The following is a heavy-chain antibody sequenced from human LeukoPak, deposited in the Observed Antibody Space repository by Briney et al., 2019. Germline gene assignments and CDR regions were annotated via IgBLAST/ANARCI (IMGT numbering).Heavy chain of an antibody. J-gene: IGHJ4*02. CDR2: IYYSGST. D-gene: IGHD4-17*01. Sequence: PSRTLSLTCTVSGGSLSSGDYYWRWLRQPPGKGLEWIGYIYYSGSTYYNPSLKSRVTISVDTSKNQFSLKLSSVTAADTAVYYCARARDDYGDYDYWGQGTLVTVSS. CDR1: GGSLSSGDYY. V-gene: IGHV4-30-4*01. CDR3: ARARDDYGDYDY.